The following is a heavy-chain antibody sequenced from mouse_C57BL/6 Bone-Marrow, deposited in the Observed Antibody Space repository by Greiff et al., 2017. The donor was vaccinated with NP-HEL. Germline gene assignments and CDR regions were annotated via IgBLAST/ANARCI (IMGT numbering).Heavy chain of an antibody. J-gene: IGHJ2*01. CDR3: AIIYYYGSSLQTVDY. CDR1: GYTFTDYY. V-gene: IGHV1-76*01. CDR2: IYPGSGNT. Sequence: VQLQQSGAELVRPGASVKLSCKASGYTFTDYYINWVKQRPGQGLEWIARIYPGSGNTYYNEKFKGKATLTAEKSSSTAYMQLSSLTSEDSAVYFCAIIYYYGSSLQTVDYWGQGTTLTVSS. D-gene: IGHD1-1*01.